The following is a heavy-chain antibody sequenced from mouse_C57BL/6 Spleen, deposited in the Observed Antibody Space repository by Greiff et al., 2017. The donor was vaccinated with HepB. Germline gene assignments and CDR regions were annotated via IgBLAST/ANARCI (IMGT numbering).Heavy chain of an antibody. V-gene: IGHV14-2*01. CDR3: ARAYYGNYAMDY. Sequence: EVHLVESGAELVKPGASVKLSCTASGFNIKDYYMHWVKQRTEQGLEWIGRIDPEDGETKYAPEFQGKATITADTSSNTAYLQLSSLTSEDTAVYYCARAYYGNYAMDYWGQGTSVTVSS. CDR2: IDPEDGET. CDR1: GFNIKDYY. D-gene: IGHD2-10*01. J-gene: IGHJ4*01.